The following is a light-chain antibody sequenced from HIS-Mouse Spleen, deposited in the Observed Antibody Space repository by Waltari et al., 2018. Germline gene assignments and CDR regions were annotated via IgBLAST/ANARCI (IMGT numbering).Light chain of an antibody. CDR1: SSDVGGYTY. Sequence: QSALTQPRSVSGSPGQSVTISCTGTSSDVGGYTYVSWYQQHPGKAPKRMIYDVSKRPSGVPDRFSGSKSGNTASLTISGLQAEDEADYYCCSYAGSYTGVFGTGTKVTVL. V-gene: IGLV2-11*01. J-gene: IGLJ1*01. CDR2: DVS. CDR3: CSYAGSYTGV.